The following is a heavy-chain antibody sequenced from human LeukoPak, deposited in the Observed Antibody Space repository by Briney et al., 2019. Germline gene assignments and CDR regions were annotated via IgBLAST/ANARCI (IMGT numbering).Heavy chain of an antibody. V-gene: IGHV3-48*02. CDR1: GFIISSYS. D-gene: IGHD6-19*01. J-gene: IGHJ4*02. Sequence: GGSLSLSCAASGFIISSYSMNWVRQAPGKGLEWVAYISGDSATTYYADSVRGRFTISRDNAENSLYLHMNSLRDEDTAVYYCATYSSGWYLVYWGQGTLVTVSS. CDR3: ATYSSGWYLVY. CDR2: ISGDSATT.